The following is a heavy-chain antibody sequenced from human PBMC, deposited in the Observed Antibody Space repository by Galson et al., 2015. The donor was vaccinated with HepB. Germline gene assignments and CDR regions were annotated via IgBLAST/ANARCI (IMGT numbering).Heavy chain of an antibody. D-gene: IGHD5-24*01. J-gene: IGHJ5*02. CDR3: SRGEGWLQLPDELGWFDP. V-gene: IGHV3-23*01. CDR1: GFTFSSYA. CDR2: ISGSGGST. Sequence: SLRLSCAASGFTFSSYAMSWVRQAPGKGLEWVSAISGSGGSTYYADSVKGRFTISRDNAKNTLYLQMNSLRAEDTAVYYCSRGEGWLQLPDELGWFDPWGQGTLVTVSS.